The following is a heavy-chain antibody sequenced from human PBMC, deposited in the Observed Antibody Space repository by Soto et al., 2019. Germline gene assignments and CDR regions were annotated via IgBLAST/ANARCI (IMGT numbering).Heavy chain of an antibody. J-gene: IGHJ4*02. Sequence: KTSETLSLTCAVSGGSISSHYLSWIRQPPGKGLEWIGYVYYSGSTNYNPSLKSRLTMSVDTSRNQFSLKLSSVTAADTAVYYCARDRPGVSPFDYWGQGILVTVSS. V-gene: IGHV4-59*11. CDR3: ARDRPGVSPFDY. CDR1: GGSISSHY. CDR2: VYYSGST.